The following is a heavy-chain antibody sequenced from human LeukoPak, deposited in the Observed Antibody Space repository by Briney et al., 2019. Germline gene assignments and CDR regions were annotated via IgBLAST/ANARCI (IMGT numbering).Heavy chain of an antibody. CDR3: AVGYCSGGSCLN. Sequence: ASVKVSCKASGYTFTGYYIQWVRQAPGQGLEWMGWINPNSGGTNSAQKFQGRVTMTRDTSISTVFMELSRLRSDDTAVYYCAVGYCSGGSCLNWGQGTLVTVSS. CDR2: INPNSGGT. J-gene: IGHJ4*02. CDR1: GYTFTGYY. D-gene: IGHD2-15*01. V-gene: IGHV1-2*02.